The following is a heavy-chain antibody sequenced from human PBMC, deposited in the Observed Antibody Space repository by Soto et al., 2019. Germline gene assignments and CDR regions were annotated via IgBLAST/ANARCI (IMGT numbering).Heavy chain of an antibody. CDR2: VYYSGST. CDR3: ARDRDDAPGFLNGMDV. V-gene: IGHV4-59*01. D-gene: IGHD3-9*01. Sequence: QVQLQESGPGLVKPSETLSLTCTVSGGSLSRYYWSWIRQLPGKGLEWIGYVYYSGSTNYNPSLKSRVTISVDTSKNQFSLNLSSVTAADTAVYYCARDRDDAPGFLNGMDVWGQGTTVTISS. CDR1: GGSLSRYY. J-gene: IGHJ6*02.